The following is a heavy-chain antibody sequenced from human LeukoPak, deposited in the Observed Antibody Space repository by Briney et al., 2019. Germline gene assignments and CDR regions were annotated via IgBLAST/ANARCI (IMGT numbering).Heavy chain of an antibody. CDR1: GFTFSSYA. J-gene: IGHJ3*02. D-gene: IGHD3-10*01. CDR2: IKQDGSEK. V-gene: IGHV3-7*01. Sequence: PGGSLRLSCAASGFTFSSYAMSWVRQAPGKGLEWVANIKQDGSEKYYVDSVKGRFTISRDNAKNSLYLQMNSLRAEDTAVYYCARDGPLLWFGELPAQHPSDAFDIWGQGTMVTVSS. CDR3: ARDGPLLWFGELPAQHPSDAFDI.